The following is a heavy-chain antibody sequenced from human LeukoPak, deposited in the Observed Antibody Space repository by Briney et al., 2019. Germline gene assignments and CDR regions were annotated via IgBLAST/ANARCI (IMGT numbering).Heavy chain of an antibody. CDR2: IYHSGST. CDR1: GGSISSGGYS. CDR3: ARAMIVVIGYFDL. V-gene: IGHV4-30-2*01. Sequence: KTSETLSMTCAVSGGSISSGGYSWSWIRQPPGKGLEWIGYIYHSGSTYYNPSLKSRVTISVDRSKNQFSLKLSSVTAADTAVYYCARAMIVVIGYFDLWGRSNPVSVSS. D-gene: IGHD3-22*01. J-gene: IGHJ2*01.